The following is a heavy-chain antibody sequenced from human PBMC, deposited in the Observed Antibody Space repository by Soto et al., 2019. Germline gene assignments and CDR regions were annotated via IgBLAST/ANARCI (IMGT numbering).Heavy chain of an antibody. D-gene: IGHD6-19*01. CDR3: ARAGGIAVPGSHLDY. CDR2: ISGSGGST. Sequence: GGSLRLSCATSGFTFSSYAMNWVRQAPGKGLEWVSAISGSGGSTNYADSVEGRFTISRDNSKNTLYLQMSSLRAEDTAVYYCARAGGIAVPGSHLDYWGQGTLVTGSS. J-gene: IGHJ4*02. V-gene: IGHV3-23*01. CDR1: GFTFSSYA.